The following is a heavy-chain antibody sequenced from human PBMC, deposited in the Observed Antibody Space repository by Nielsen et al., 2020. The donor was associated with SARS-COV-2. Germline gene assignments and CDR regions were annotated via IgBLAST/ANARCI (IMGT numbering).Heavy chain of an antibody. Sequence: GESLKISCAASGFTFSSYEMNWVRQAPGKGLEWVSYISTSGSTIYYADSVKGRFTISRDNSKNTLYLQMNSLRAEDTAVYCCARSDPNYDSSGYYGLWGQGTLVTVSS. CDR1: GFTFSSYE. D-gene: IGHD3-22*01. V-gene: IGHV3-48*03. CDR3: ARSDPNYDSSGYYGL. J-gene: IGHJ4*02. CDR2: ISTSGSTI.